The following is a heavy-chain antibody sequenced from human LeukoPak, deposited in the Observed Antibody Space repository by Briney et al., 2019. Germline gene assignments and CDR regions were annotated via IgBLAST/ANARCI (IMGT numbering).Heavy chain of an antibody. CDR2: IIPICGTA. V-gene: IGHV1-69*01. CDR3: ARVGTIFGVVEYYYGMDV. CDR1: GGTFSSYA. D-gene: IGHD3-3*01. J-gene: IGHJ6*02. Sequence: GSSVKVSCKASGGTFSSYAISWVRQAPAQGLEWMGGIIPICGTANYAQKFQGRVTITADESTSTAYMELSSLRSEDTAVYYCARVGTIFGVVEYYYGMDVWGQGTTVTVSS.